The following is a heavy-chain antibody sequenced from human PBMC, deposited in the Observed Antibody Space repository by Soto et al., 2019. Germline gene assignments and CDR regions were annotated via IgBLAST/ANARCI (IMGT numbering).Heavy chain of an antibody. V-gene: IGHV3-23*01. CDR3: AKDTVLLWFGTNRGYFDY. CDR2: ISGSGGST. J-gene: IGHJ4*02. D-gene: IGHD3-10*01. Sequence: GGSLRLSCAASGFTFSSYAMSWVRQAPGKGLEWVSAISGSGGSTYYADSVKGRFTISRDNSKNTLYLQMNSLRAEDTAVYYCAKDTVLLWFGTNRGYFDYWGQGTLVTVSS. CDR1: GFTFSSYA.